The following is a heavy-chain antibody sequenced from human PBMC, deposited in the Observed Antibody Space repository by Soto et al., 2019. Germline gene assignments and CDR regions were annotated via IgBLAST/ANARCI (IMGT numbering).Heavy chain of an antibody. V-gene: IGHV4-61*01. CDR3: AREIMVRGRGYGMDV. D-gene: IGHD3-10*01. CDR2: MYYSENT. J-gene: IGHJ6*02. CDR1: GGSVSSGSYY. Sequence: PSKTLSPPCTVPGGSVSSGSYYWNWIRQPPGKGLEWIGHMYYSENTNYNPSLKSRVTISVDTSKNQFSLKLSSVTAADTAVYYCAREIMVRGRGYGMDVWGQGTTVTVSS.